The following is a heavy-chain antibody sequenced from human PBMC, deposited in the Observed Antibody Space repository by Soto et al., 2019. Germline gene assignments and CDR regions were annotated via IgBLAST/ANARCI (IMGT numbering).Heavy chain of an antibody. CDR3: AKNPGYYYDSTGYHFDY. Sequence: GSLRLSCAASGFTFSSYAMTWVRQAPGKGLEWVSVISGSGGSTYFADSVKGRFTISRDNSKNTLYLQMSSLRAEDTALYYCAKNPGYYYDSTGYHFDYWGQGTLVTVSS. V-gene: IGHV3-23*01. CDR2: ISGSGGST. J-gene: IGHJ4*02. D-gene: IGHD3-22*01. CDR1: GFTFSSYA.